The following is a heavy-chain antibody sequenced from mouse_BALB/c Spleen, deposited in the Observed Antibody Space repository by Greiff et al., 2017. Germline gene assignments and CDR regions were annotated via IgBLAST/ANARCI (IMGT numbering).Heavy chain of an antibody. J-gene: IGHJ2*01. D-gene: IGHD2-2*01. V-gene: IGHV5-6-5*01. CDR1: GFTFSSYA. CDR2: ISSGGST. Sequence: VQLVESGGGLVKPGGSLKLSCAASGFTFSSYAMSWVRQTPEKRLEWVASISSGGSTYYPDSVKGRFTISRDNARNILYLQMSSLRSEDTAMYYCARDGYDVTWYFDYWGQGTTLTVSS. CDR3: ARDGYDVTWYFDY.